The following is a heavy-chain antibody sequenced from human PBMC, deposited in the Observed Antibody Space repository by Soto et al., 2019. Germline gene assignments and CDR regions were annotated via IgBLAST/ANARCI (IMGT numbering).Heavy chain of an antibody. CDR2: IIPIFGTA. Sequence: SVKVSCKASGGTFSSYAISWVRQAPGQGLEWMGGIIPIFGTANYAQKFQGRVTITADKSTSTAYMELSSLRAEDTAVYYCARVGSSSWYSPNYYDYGMDVWGQGTTVTV. CDR1: GGTFSSYA. D-gene: IGHD6-13*01. V-gene: IGHV1-69*06. J-gene: IGHJ6*02. CDR3: ARVGSSSWYSPNYYDYGMDV.